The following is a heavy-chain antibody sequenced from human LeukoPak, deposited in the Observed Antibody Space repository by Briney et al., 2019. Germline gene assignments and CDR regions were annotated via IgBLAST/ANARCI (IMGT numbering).Heavy chain of an antibody. Sequence: SETLSLTCTVSGGSISSYYWSWIRQPPGKGLEWIGYIYYSGSTNYNPSLKSRVTISVDTSKNQFSLKLSSVTAADTAVYYCARGDSRGWSRGSWFDPWGQGTLVTVSS. D-gene: IGHD6-19*01. CDR2: IYYSGST. CDR3: ARGDSRGWSRGSWFDP. CDR1: GGSISSYY. J-gene: IGHJ5*02. V-gene: IGHV4-59*01.